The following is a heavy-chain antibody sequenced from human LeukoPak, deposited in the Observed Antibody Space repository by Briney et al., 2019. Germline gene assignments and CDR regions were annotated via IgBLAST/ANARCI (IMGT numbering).Heavy chain of an antibody. CDR1: GFTFSSYS. CDR3: ARDPGRFLEGIYYYYYMDV. D-gene: IGHD3-3*01. Sequence: GGSLRLSCAASGFTFSSYSMNWVRQAPGKGLEWVSSISSSSSYIYYADSMKGRFTISRDNAENSLYLQMNSLRAEDTAVYYCARDPGRFLEGIYYYYYMDVWGKGTTVTVSS. V-gene: IGHV3-21*01. CDR2: ISSSSSYI. J-gene: IGHJ6*03.